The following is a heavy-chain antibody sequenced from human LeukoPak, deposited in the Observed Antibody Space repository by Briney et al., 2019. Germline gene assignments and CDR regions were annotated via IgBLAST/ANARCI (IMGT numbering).Heavy chain of an antibody. J-gene: IGHJ4*02. CDR2: IYYSGST. D-gene: IGHD6-6*01. Sequence: SETLSLTCTVSGGSISSSSYYWGWIRQPPGKGLEWIGSIYYSGSTYYNPSLKSRVTISVDTSKNQFSLKLSSVTAADTAVYYCARGSFSSSAGYFDYWGQGTLVTVSS. CDR3: ARGSFSSSAGYFDY. V-gene: IGHV4-39*07. CDR1: GGSISSSSYY.